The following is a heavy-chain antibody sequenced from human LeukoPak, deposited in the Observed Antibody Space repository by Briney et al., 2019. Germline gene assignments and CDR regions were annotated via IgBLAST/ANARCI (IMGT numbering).Heavy chain of an antibody. CDR1: GYTFIAYY. V-gene: IGHV1-2*02. Sequence: ASVKVSCKASGYTFIAYYMFWVRQAPGQGLEWMGWINPNSGATGHAQKFQGRVTMTRDTSISTSYMEVTGLRSDDTAVYYCARDPGFEFAFDYWGQGTLVTVSS. J-gene: IGHJ4*02. D-gene: IGHD3-10*01. CDR2: INPNSGAT. CDR3: ARDPGFEFAFDY.